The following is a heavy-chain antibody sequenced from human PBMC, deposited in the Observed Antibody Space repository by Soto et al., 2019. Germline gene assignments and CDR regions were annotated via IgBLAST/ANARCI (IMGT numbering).Heavy chain of an antibody. V-gene: IGHV1-2*04. J-gene: IGHJ5*02. CDR3: ARDHQERYSSGYDYNWFDP. CDR2: INPNSGGT. D-gene: IGHD6-19*01. Sequence: QVQLVQSGAEVKKPGASVKVSCKASGYTFTGYYMHWVRQAPGQGLEWMGWINPNSGGTNYAQKLQGWVTMTRNTTISTAHRELGRLRSDDTAVYYCARDHQERYSSGYDYNWFDPWGQGTLVTVSS. CDR1: GYTFTGYY.